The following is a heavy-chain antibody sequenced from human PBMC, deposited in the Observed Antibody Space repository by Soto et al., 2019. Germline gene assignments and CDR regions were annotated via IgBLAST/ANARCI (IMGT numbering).Heavy chain of an antibody. CDR2: INAKDDFT. CDR1: GFTFVNYP. J-gene: IGHJ3*02. Sequence: EVQLLESGGGLVQPGGSLGLSCAASGFTFVNYPMTWVRQAPGRGLEWVSTINAKDDFTHYADSVRGRFTISRDNSRNTLHVQMLSLRAEDTAVYFCAREGFSSGAAGGFDIWGQGTMVTVS. D-gene: IGHD6-19*01. V-gene: IGHV3-23*01. CDR3: AREGFSSGAAGGFDI.